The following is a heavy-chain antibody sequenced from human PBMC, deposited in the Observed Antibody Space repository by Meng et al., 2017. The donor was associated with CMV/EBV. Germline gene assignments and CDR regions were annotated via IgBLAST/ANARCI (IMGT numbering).Heavy chain of an antibody. CDR3: ARTRIEVEPDGTKIKYYNYGMDV. Sequence: ASVKVSCKASGYTFTTYDINWVRQATGQGLEWMGWMNPNSGNTGYAQKFQGRVTMTWVTSISTAYMELSSLTSDDTAVYYCARTRIEVEPDGTKIKYYNYGMDVWGQGTTVTVSS. J-gene: IGHJ6*02. CDR2: MNPNSGNT. V-gene: IGHV1-8*01. CDR1: GYTFTTYD. D-gene: IGHD2-15*01.